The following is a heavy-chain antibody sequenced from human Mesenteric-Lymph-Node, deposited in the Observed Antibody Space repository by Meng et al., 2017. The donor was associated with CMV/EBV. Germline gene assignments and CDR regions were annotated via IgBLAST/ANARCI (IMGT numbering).Heavy chain of an antibody. CDR3: ARDLAWSLVGY. J-gene: IGHJ4*02. Sequence: ASVKVSCKASGYTFTGNFIHWVRQAPGQGLEWMGWINPNSGGTKYAQNFRGRVTMTGDTSISTAYMELTALRSDDTAVYYCARDLAWSLVGYWGQGTLVTVSS. CDR1: GYTFTGNF. CDR2: INPNSGGT. D-gene: IGHD2-8*02. V-gene: IGHV1-2*02.